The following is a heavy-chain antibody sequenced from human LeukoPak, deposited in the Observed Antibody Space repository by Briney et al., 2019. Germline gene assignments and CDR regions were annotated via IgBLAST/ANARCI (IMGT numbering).Heavy chain of an antibody. J-gene: IGHJ4*02. D-gene: IGHD2-15*01. V-gene: IGHV3-23*01. CDR2: ISGGGGTT. CDR1: GFTFSSYA. CDR3: AKRDCSGGSCYSPLDY. Sequence: GGSLRLSCAASGFTFSSYAMSWVRQAPGMGLEWVSVISGGGGTTFYADSVKGRFTISRDNSKNTVYLQMNSPRAEDTAVYYCAKRDCSGGSCYSPLDYWGQGTLVTVSS.